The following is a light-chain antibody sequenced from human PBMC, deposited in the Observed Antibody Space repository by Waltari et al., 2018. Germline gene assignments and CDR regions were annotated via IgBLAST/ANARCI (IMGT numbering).Light chain of an antibody. CDR3: SSYISSSTLEL. J-gene: IGLJ2*01. CDR2: DVS. Sequence: QSALTQPASVSGSPGQSITISCTGTSSDVGASNYVSLYQQHPGKAPKLIIFDVSNRPSGVSNRFSGSKSGNTASLTISGLQAEDEADYYCSSYISSSTLELFGGGTSLTVL. CDR1: SSDVGASNY. V-gene: IGLV2-14*03.